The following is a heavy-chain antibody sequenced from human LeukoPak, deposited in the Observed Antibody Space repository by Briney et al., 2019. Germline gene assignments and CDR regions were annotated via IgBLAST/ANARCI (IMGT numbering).Heavy chain of an antibody. V-gene: IGHV1-58*01. CDR3: AASPGEVAGDFDY. CDR2: IVVGSGNT. CDR1: GFTFTSSA. Sequence: SVKVSCKASGFTFTSSAVQWVRQARGQRLEWIGWIVVGSGNTNYAQKFQERVTITRDMSTSTAYMELSSLRSEDTAVYYCAASPGEVAGDFDYWGQGTLVAVSS. D-gene: IGHD6-19*01. J-gene: IGHJ4*02.